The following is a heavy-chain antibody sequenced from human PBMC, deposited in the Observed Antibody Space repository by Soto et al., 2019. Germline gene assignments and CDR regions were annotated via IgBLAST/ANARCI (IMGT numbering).Heavy chain of an antibody. J-gene: IGHJ6*02. D-gene: IGHD6-6*01. V-gene: IGHV3-53*01. CDR1: GFSVTSNY. CDR2: AYSASTT. Sequence: VQLVESGGGLIQPGGSLRLSCAASGFSVTSNYMSWVRQAPGKGLEWVSVAYSASTTYYADSVKGRFTISRDNSKNTVYLQMNSLRVEDTAVYYCAKDRSAGRRGYYYYGMDVWCQGTTVTVSS. CDR3: AKDRSAGRRGYYYYGMDV.